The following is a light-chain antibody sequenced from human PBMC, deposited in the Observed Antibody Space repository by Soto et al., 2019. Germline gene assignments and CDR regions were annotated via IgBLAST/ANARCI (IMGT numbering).Light chain of an antibody. CDR1: QSIGNW. CDR3: QQYHTYHT. CDR2: DAS. Sequence: DIQMTQSPSTLSASVGDRVTITCRASQSIGNWLAWYQQKPGKAPKLLIYDASSLESGVPSRFSGSGSGTEFTLTISSLQPDDFATYYCQQYHTYHTFGQGTNLEIK. V-gene: IGKV1-5*01. J-gene: IGKJ2*01.